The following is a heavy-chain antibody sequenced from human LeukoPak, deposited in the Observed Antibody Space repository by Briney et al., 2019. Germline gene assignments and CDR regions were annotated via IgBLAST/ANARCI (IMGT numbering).Heavy chain of an antibody. CDR3: ARDLGQYYDTSDDWFDP. J-gene: IGHJ5*02. CDR2: ISGRGRGGST. D-gene: IGHD3-22*01. Sequence: GGSLRLSCAASGFTFSNFALSWVRQAPGKGLEWVSAISGRGRGGSTNYADSVKGRFTISRDNAKNTLNLQMNSLRAEDTAVYYCARDLGQYYDTSDDWFDPWGQGTLVTVSS. V-gene: IGHV3-23*01. CDR1: GFTFSNFA.